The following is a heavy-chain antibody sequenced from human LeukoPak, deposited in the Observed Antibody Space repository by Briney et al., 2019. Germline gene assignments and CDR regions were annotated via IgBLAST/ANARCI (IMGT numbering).Heavy chain of an antibody. CDR3: ARRFCSGGNCFKRRDGYNFYWYFDL. CDR1: GSTLSNYE. V-gene: IGHV3-48*03. D-gene: IGHD2-15*01. Sequence: GGSLRLSCAASGSTLSNYEMNWVRQAPGKGLDWVSYISSSGGTIYYADSVKGRLTISRDSAKNSLYLQMNSLRAEDTAVYFCARRFCSGGNCFKRRDGYNFYWYFDLWGRGTLVTVSS. CDR2: ISSSGGTI. J-gene: IGHJ2*01.